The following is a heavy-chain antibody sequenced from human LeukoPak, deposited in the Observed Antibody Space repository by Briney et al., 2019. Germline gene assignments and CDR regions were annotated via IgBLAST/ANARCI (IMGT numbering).Heavy chain of an antibody. V-gene: IGHV3-30*18. J-gene: IGHJ4*02. CDR1: GFTFSSYG. CDR3: AKMGPLGRRIFGVVPS. D-gene: IGHD3-3*01. CDR2: ISYDGSNK. Sequence: GGSLRLSCAASGFTFSSYGMHWVRQAPGKGLEWVAVISYDGSNKYYADSVKGRFTISRDNSKNTLYLQMNSLRAEDTAVYYCAKMGPLGRRIFGVVPSWSQGTLVTVSS.